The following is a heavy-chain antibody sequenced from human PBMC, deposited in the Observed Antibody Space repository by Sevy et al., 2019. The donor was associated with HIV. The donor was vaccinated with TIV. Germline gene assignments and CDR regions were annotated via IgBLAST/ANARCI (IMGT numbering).Heavy chain of an antibody. V-gene: IGHV3-30*04. CDR1: GFVFSSYA. CDR3: AGPRFLERLTSAAFDI. CDR2: IEYDGSNK. D-gene: IGHD3-3*01. Sequence: GGSLRLSCTASGFVFSSYAMHWVRQAPGKGLEWVAFIEYDGSNKNYADAVKGRFTLYRDNSMNTLYLQMNSLGAEDTAGYYCAGPRFLERLTSAAFDIWGQGTMVTVSS. J-gene: IGHJ3*02.